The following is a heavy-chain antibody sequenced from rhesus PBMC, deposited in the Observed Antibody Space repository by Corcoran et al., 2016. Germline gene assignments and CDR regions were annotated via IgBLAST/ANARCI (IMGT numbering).Heavy chain of an antibody. CDR1: GGSISSSNW. Sequence: QVQLQESGPGVVKPSETLSLTCAVSGGSISSSNWWSWIRQSPGKGLEWIGVIYGGSGTTSYNPSLKSRVTISTDTSKNRFALKLTSGTAGDTAVYYCARGRLDYWGQGDLVTVSS. CDR2: IYGGSGTT. J-gene: IGHJ4*01. V-gene: IGHV4-93*01. CDR3: ARGRLDY.